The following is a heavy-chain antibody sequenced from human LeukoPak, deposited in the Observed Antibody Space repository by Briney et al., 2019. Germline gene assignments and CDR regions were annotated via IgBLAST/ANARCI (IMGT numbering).Heavy chain of an antibody. CDR1: GFTFSSYS. J-gene: IGHJ4*02. Sequence: GGSLRLSCAASGFTFSSYSMNWVRQAPGKGLEWVSYISSSSSTIYYADSVKGRFAISRDNAKNSLYLQMNSLRAEDTAVYYCARGMGATFWGQGTLVTVSS. CDR3: ARGMGATF. V-gene: IGHV3-48*04. D-gene: IGHD1-26*01. CDR2: ISSSSSTI.